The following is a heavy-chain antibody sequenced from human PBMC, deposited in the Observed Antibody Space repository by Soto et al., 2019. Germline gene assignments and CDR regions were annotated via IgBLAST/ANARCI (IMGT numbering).Heavy chain of an antibody. CDR3: ARRIAVAGGIDY. CDR1: GFTFSSYW. D-gene: IGHD6-19*01. CDR2: INSDGSST. J-gene: IGHJ4*02. Sequence: GGSLRLSCAASGFTFSSYWMHWVRQAPGKGLVWVSRINSDGSSTSYADSVKGRFTISRDNAKNTLYLQMNSLRAEDTAVYYCARRIAVAGGIDYWGQGTLVTVSS. V-gene: IGHV3-74*01.